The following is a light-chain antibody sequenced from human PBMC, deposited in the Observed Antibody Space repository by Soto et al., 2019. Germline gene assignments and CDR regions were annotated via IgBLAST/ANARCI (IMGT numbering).Light chain of an antibody. CDR3: QQYNNWPPYT. CDR2: RAS. J-gene: IGKJ2*01. CDR1: QSVSTN. V-gene: IGKV3-15*01. Sequence: ETVMTQSPATLSVSPGERATLSCRASQSVSTNLAWYQQKPSQAPRLLIYRASTRATGIPDRFSGSGFGTEFTLTISSLQSEDFAVYFCQQYNNWPPYTFGQGTK.